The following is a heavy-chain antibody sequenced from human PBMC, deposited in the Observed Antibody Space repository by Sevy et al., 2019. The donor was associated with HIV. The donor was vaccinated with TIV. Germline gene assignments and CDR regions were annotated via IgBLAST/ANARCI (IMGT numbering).Heavy chain of an antibody. Sequence: ASVKVSCKASGYTFTGYYLHWVRQAPGQGLEWMGWINPKSGGTNYAPKFQGRVTMTRDTSTSTASMELSRLRSDDTAVYYCTRSAAEAKNFYCGGDCYSDYWGQGTLVTVSS. V-gene: IGHV1-2*02. CDR1: GYTFTGYY. J-gene: IGHJ4*02. CDR2: INPKSGGT. CDR3: TRSAAEAKNFYCGGDCYSDY. D-gene: IGHD2-21*02.